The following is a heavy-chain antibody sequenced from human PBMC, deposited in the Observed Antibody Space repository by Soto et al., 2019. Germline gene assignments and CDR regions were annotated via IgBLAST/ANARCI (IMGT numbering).Heavy chain of an antibody. CDR3: AKERGGASPPRAFDY. J-gene: IGHJ4*02. Sequence: EMQLLESGGGLVQPGGSLRLSCAASGFTFSNYAMTWVRQAPGKGLEWVSTISRSGGGTYYADSVKGRFTISRDNFRNTLYLQMNSPRAEDPAVYYCAKERGGASPPRAFDYWGQETLVSVSS. D-gene: IGHD2-15*01. CDR2: ISRSGGGT. CDR1: GFTFSNYA. V-gene: IGHV3-23*01.